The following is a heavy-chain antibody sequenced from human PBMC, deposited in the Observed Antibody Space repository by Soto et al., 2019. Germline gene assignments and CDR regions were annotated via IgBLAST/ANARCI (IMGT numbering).Heavy chain of an antibody. CDR2: VFYYGTT. J-gene: IGHJ4*02. CDR3: ARLVVAYPAANV. CDR1: VFAISTSDYD. Sequence: SDTLALTCTVSVFAISTSDYDLGFFRQAPGKWLEWIGSVFYYGTTYYSPSLKSRVTISLATSRNQFSLKLNSVTAADTAVYYCARLVVAYPAANVWGQGTLVTVSS. D-gene: IGHD2-2*01. V-gene: IGHV4-39*01.